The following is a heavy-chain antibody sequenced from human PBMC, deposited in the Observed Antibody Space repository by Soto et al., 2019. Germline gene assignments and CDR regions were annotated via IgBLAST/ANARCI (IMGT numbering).Heavy chain of an antibody. V-gene: IGHV1-18*01. CDR1: GYTFYSHS. CDR3: ARCIQGDYYYGMDV. Sequence: QAKWVQSGAEVKKPGASVKVSCKASGYTFYSHSISWVRQAPGQGLEWMGRINGDYGNTQYAQKFRGRVTMTTDTSTTTVYMELTNLRSDDTAVYYCARCIQGDYYYGMDVWGQGTTVTVSS. CDR2: INGDYGNT. J-gene: IGHJ6*02. D-gene: IGHD5-18*01.